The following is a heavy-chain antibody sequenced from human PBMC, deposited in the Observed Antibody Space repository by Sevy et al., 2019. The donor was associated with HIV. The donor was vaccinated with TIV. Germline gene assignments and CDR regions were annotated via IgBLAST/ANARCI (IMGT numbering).Heavy chain of an antibody. CDR2: ISHDGVGK. V-gene: IGHV3-30*04. CDR1: GI. D-gene: IGHD3-22*01. J-gene: IGHJ4*02. CDR3: AGEGGSSGRCGYFHY. Sequence: GGSLRLSCAASGIIHWVRQAPGRGLEWVAGISHDGVGKYYLDSVKGRLIVSRDNSQKKVYLEINSLRTEDTAVYYCAGEGGSSGRCGYFHYWGLGTLVTVSS.